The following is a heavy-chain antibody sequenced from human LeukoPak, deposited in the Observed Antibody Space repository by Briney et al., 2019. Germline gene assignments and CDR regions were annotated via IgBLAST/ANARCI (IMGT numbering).Heavy chain of an antibody. D-gene: IGHD4-11*01. V-gene: IGHV1-18*01. CDR2: IGAYNGYT. J-gene: IGHJ1*01. Sequence: WASVKVSCKTSGYTFTNYGVSWVRQAPGQGLEWMGWIGAYNGYTNYAQKLQVRVTMTTDTSTSTAYMELRSLTSDDTAVYYCARDKAVTTELTQYFQHWGQGTLVTVSS. CDR1: GYTFTNYG. CDR3: ARDKAVTTELTQYFQH.